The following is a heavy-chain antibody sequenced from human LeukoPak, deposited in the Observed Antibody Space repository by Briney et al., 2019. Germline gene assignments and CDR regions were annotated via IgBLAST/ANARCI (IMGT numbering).Heavy chain of an antibody. CDR3: AKDIEGGYVHPTLFDY. Sequence: GGSLRLSCAASGFTFSSYAMSWVRQAPGKGLEWVSAISGSGGSTYYADSVKGRFTISRDNSKNTLYLQMNSLRAEDTAVYYCAKDIEGGYVHPTLFDYWGQGTLVTVSS. CDR1: GFTFSSYA. J-gene: IGHJ4*02. V-gene: IGHV3-23*01. D-gene: IGHD5-12*01. CDR2: ISGSGGST.